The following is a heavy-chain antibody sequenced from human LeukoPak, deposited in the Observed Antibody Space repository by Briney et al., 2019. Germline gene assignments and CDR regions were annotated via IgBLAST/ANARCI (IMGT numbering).Heavy chain of an antibody. Sequence: PGGSLRLSCAASGFILESYSMNWFRQAPGKGLDWVAHISTTSTLIYYADSVKGRFTISRDNSKNTLYLQMNSLRAEDTAVYYCAEDPPPPPFGPMITFGGVIVWGQGTLVTVSS. CDR2: ISTTSTLI. CDR3: AEDPPPPPFGPMITFGGVIV. D-gene: IGHD3-16*02. V-gene: IGHV3-48*01. CDR1: GFILESYS. J-gene: IGHJ4*02.